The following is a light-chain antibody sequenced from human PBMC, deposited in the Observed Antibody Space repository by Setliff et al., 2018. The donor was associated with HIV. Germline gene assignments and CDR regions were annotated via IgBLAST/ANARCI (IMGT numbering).Light chain of an antibody. CDR2: EVS. J-gene: IGLJ1*01. CDR1: SSDVGNYNY. V-gene: IGLV2-14*01. Sequence: QSVLTQPASVSGSPGQSITISCTGTSSDVGNYNYVSWYQQHPGKAPKVMIYEVSNRPSGVSNRFSGSRSGNTASLTISGLQPEDEADYYCSSYSSSCTLYVFGTGTKGHRP. CDR3: SSYSSSCTLYV.